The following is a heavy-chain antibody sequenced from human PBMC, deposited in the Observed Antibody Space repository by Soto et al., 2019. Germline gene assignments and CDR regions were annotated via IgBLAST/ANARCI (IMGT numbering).Heavy chain of an antibody. CDR2: MSGSGGSP. J-gene: IGHJ4*02. CDR1: GFTFSRYA. CDR3: ARAPPFPGY. Sequence: GGSLRLSCAASGFTFSRYAMSWVRQAPGKGLEWVSAMSGSGGSPXYANSVKGRFTSSSDNAKHTLYLQMNSLRAEDTAVYYCARAPPFPGYGGQGTLDTVSS. V-gene: IGHV3-23*01.